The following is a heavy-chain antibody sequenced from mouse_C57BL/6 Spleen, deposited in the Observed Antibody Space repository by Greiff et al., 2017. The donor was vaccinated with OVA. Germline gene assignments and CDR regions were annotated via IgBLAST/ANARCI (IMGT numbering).Heavy chain of an antibody. CDR3: TSPPRVTTGAY. V-gene: IGHV14-4*01. D-gene: IGHD2-9*01. Sequence: VQLQQSGAELVRPGASVKLSCTASGFNIKDDYMHWVKQRPEQGLEWIGWIDPENGDTEYASKFQGKATITADTSSNTAYLQLSSLTSEDTAVYYCTSPPRVTTGAYWGQGTLVTVAA. CDR2: IDPENGDT. CDR1: GFNIKDDY. J-gene: IGHJ3*01.